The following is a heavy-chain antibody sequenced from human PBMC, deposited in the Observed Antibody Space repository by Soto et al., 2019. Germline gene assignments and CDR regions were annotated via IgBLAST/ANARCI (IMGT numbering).Heavy chain of an antibody. D-gene: IGHD2-15*01. CDR1: GYTFTSSG. V-gene: IGHV1-18*01. CDR2: ISAYNGNT. J-gene: IGHJ4*02. Sequence: ASVKVSCKASGYTFTSSGISWVRPAPGQGLEWMGWISAYNGNTNYAQKLQGRVTMTTDTSTNTAYMELRSLRSDDTAVYYCVVAAQPYYFDYWGQGTLVTVSS. CDR3: VVAAQPYYFDY.